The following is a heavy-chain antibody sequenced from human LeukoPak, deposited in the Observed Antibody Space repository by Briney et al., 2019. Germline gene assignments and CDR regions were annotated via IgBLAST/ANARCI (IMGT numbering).Heavy chain of an antibody. D-gene: IGHD2-8*01. V-gene: IGHV3-7*01. CDR3: ARNGVGAAFDY. J-gene: IGHJ4*02. Sequence: PGGSLRLSCAASGFTFGSFWMSWVRQAPGKGLEWVANINQDESEKYYVDSVKGRFTISRDNAKNSLYLQMNSLRAEDTAVYYCARNGVGAAFDYWGQGTLVTVSS. CDR2: INQDESEK. CDR1: GFTFGSFW.